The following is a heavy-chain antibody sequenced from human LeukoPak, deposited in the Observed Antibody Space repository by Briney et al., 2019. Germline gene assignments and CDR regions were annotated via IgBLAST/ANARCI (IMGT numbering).Heavy chain of an antibody. D-gene: IGHD3-22*01. Sequence: PGGSLRLSCAASGFTFSSYAMSWVRQAPGKGLEWVSCISGSGGSTYYADSVKGRFTISRDNSKNTLYLQMNSLRAEDTAVYYCAKGALSMIVVVTWSDYWGQGTLVTVSS. V-gene: IGHV3-23*01. CDR2: ISGSGGST. CDR3: AKGALSMIVVVTWSDY. J-gene: IGHJ4*02. CDR1: GFTFSSYA.